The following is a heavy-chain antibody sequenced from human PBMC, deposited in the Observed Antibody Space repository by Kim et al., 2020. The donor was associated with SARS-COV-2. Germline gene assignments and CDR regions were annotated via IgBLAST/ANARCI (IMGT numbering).Heavy chain of an antibody. CDR1: GGTFSSYA. Sequence: SVKVSCKASGGTFSSYAISWVRQAPGQGLEWMGRIIPILGIANYAQKFQGRVTITADKSTSTAYMELSSLRSEDTAVYYCARETGIAAAVRGYYGMDVWGQGTTVTVSS. CDR3: ARETGIAAAVRGYYGMDV. V-gene: IGHV1-69*04. CDR2: IIPILGIA. D-gene: IGHD6-13*01. J-gene: IGHJ6*02.